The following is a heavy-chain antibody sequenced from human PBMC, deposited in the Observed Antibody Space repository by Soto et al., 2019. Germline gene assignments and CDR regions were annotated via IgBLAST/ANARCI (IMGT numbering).Heavy chain of an antibody. Sequence: PGXSLRLSCAASGFTVGSTYMSWVRQAPGKGLEWVSVXYSGGXKSYEESVKGRXTISRDNSTKTLYLQMNSLRAEDTDVYYCARSGYSYGHFAYWGQGTLVTVYS. J-gene: IGHJ4*02. V-gene: IGHV3-53*01. CDR1: GFTVGSTY. CDR2: XYSGGXK. CDR3: ARSGYSYGHFAY. D-gene: IGHD5-18*01.